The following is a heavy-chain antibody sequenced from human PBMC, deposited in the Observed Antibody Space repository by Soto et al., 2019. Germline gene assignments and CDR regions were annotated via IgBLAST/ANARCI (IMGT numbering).Heavy chain of an antibody. D-gene: IGHD3-22*01. V-gene: IGHV3-53*01. CDR2: IYSAGNS. J-gene: IGHJ4*02. Sequence: ESGGGLIQPGGSLRLSCAASGFSVSANYMNWVRQAPGKGLEWVSVIYSAGNSYYADSVRGRFTISRDNSKNALYLQMNSLRAEDTAVYYCASGHDYDSSGGYYFEYWGQGTLVTVSS. CDR1: GFSVSANY. CDR3: ASGHDYDSSGGYYFEY.